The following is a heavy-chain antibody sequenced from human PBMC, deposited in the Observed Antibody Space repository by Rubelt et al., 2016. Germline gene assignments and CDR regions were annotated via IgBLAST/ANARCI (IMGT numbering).Heavy chain of an antibody. V-gene: IGHV1-3*01. Sequence: QVQLVQSGAEVKKPGASVKVSCKASGYTFTNYGMHWVRQAPGQRLAWMGWIAAGNGDTKYSQKLKDRVSITRDASANTAYMELSSLRSEDTAVYYCARANHGDYEDYWGQGTLVTVSS. CDR3: ARANHGDYEDY. CDR1: GYTFTNYG. D-gene: IGHD4-17*01. CDR2: IAAGNGDT. J-gene: IGHJ4*02.